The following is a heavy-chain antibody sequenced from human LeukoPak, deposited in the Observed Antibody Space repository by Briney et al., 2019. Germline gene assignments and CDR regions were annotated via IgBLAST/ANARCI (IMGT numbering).Heavy chain of an antibody. D-gene: IGHD3-3*01. CDR2: ISGSGGST. CDR1: GFTFSSYA. CDR3: AKDQSVDFPSLDAFDI. Sequence: QTGGSLRLSCAASGFTFSSYAMSWVRQAPGKGLEWVSAISGSGGSTYYADSVKGRFTISRDNSKNTLYLQMNSLRAEDTAVYYCAKDQSVDFPSLDAFDIWGQGTMVTVSS. V-gene: IGHV3-23*01. J-gene: IGHJ3*02.